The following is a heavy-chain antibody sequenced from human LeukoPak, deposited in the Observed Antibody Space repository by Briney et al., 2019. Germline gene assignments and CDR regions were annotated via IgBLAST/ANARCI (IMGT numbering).Heavy chain of an antibody. V-gene: IGHV3-53*01. D-gene: IGHD3-22*01. CDR1: GFTVSSNY. CDR2: IYSGGST. CDR3: ARARDAQTYYYDSSGYYPGY. Sequence: GGSLRLSCAASGFTVSSNYMSWVRQAPGKGLEWVSVIYSGGSTYYADSVKGRFTISRDNAKNSLYLQMNSLRAEDTAVYYCARARDAQTYYYDSSGYYPGYWGQGTLVTVSS. J-gene: IGHJ4*02.